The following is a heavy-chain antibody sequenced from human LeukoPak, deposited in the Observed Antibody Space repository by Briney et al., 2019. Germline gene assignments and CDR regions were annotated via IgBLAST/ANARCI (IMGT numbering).Heavy chain of an antibody. J-gene: IGHJ3*02. Sequence: SETLSLTCTVSGDSISSGNYWGWIRQPPGKGLEWIGSIFHTGSTYFNLSLKSRVTISVDTSKNQFSLRLSSVTAADTAVYYCARRPFSAFDIWGQGTMVTVSS. CDR2: IFHTGST. CDR3: ARRPFSAFDI. V-gene: IGHV4-38-2*02. CDR1: GDSISSGNY.